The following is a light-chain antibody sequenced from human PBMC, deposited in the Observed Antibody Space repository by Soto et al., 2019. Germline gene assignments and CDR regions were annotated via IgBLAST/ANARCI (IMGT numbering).Light chain of an antibody. CDR1: QSVSSSS. CDR2: GAS. V-gene: IGKV3-20*01. J-gene: IGKJ1*01. Sequence: EIVLTQSPGTLSLSPGERAPLSCRASQSVSSSSLAWYQQKPGQAPRLLIYGASSRATGIPDRFSGSGSGTDFTLTISRLEPEDFAVYYCQQDDNSPTWTVGQGTKVEIK. CDR3: QQDDNSPTWT.